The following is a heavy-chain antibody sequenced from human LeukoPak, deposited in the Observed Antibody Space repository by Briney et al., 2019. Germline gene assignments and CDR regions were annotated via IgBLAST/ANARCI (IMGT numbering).Heavy chain of an antibody. Sequence: PSETLSLTCAVYGGSFSGYYWSWIRQPPGKGLEWTGEINHSGSTNYNPSLKSRVTISVDTSKNQFSLKLSSVTAADTAVYYCARGRRDIVVVVAAYRNWFDPWGQGTLVTVSS. CDR1: GGSFSGYY. V-gene: IGHV4-34*01. CDR3: ARGRRDIVVVVAAYRNWFDP. J-gene: IGHJ5*02. CDR2: INHSGST. D-gene: IGHD2-15*01.